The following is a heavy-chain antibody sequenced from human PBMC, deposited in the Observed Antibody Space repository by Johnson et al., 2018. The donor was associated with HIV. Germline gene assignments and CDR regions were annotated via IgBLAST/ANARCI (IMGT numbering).Heavy chain of an antibody. D-gene: IGHD1-1*01. J-gene: IGHJ3*02. CDR1: GFTFSSYW. CDR3: AREWVNGAFDI. Sequence: VQLVESGGGLVQPGRSLRLSCAASGFTFSSYWMHWVRQAPGKGLEWVANIKQDGSEKYYVDSVKGRFTISRDNAKNSLYLQMNSLRAEDTAVYYCAREWVNGAFDIWGQGTMVTVSS. CDR2: IKQDGSEK. V-gene: IGHV3-7*05.